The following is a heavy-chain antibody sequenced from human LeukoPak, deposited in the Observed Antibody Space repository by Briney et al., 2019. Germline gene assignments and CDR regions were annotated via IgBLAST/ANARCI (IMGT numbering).Heavy chain of an antibody. CDR1: GFTFSTYA. CDR2: ISGNSGTT. V-gene: IGHV3-23*01. D-gene: IGHD5-18*01. Sequence: PGRSLRLSCAASGFTFSTYAMSWVRQAPGKGLEWVSAISGNSGTTNYADSVKGRFTISRDNSKNTVYLQMNSLRVEDTARYYCAKDRASSRYNGLDVWGQGTTVTVSS. J-gene: IGHJ6*02. CDR3: AKDRASSRYNGLDV.